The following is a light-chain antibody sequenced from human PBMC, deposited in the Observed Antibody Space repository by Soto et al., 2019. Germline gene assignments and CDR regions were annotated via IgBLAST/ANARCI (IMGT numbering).Light chain of an antibody. CDR2: EVS. CDR1: SSDIGYYNY. J-gene: IGLJ2*01. Sequence: SVLTQPASVSGSPGQSITISCTGTSSDIGYYNYVSWHQQHPGKAPKLMIYEVSNRPSGVSNRFSGSRSGDTASLTISGLQAEDEADYFCSSYTISTTGVVFGGGTKLTVL. V-gene: IGLV2-14*01. CDR3: SSYTISTTGVV.